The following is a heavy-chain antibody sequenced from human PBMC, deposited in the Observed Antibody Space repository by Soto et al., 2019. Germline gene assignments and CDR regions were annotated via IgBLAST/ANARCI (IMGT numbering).Heavy chain of an antibody. CDR3: ARVGVRYCSCPSCSTFDH. J-gene: IGHJ4*02. V-gene: IGHV3-74*01. D-gene: IGHD2-2*01. CDR1: GFTFSSYW. CDR2: INSDGSST. Sequence: EVQLVESGGGLVQPGGSLRLSCAASGFTFSSYWMHWVRQAPGKGLVWVSRINSDGSSTIYADSVKGRFTISRDNAKNKRYLQMNSMRAEDTAVDYFARVGVRYCSCPSCSTFDHWGQGALVTVSS.